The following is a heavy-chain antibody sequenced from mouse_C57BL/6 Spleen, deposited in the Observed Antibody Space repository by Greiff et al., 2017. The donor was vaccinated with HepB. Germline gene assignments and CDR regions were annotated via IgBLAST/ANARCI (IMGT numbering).Heavy chain of an antibody. CDR1: TVDFSRYW. CDR2: INPDSSTI. Sequence: PTATVDFSRYWMSWVRRAPGKGLEWIGEINPDSSTINYAPSLKDKFIISRDNAKNTLYLQMSKVRSEDTALYYCARMGYYGNYPFAYWGQGTLVTVSA. J-gene: IGHJ3*01. CDR3: ARMGYYGNYPFAY. D-gene: IGHD2-1*01. V-gene: IGHV4-1*01.